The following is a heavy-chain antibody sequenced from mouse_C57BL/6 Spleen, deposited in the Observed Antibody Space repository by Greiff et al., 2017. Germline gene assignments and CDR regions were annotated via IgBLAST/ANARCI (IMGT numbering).Heavy chain of an antibody. CDR2: IDPEDGDT. D-gene: IGHD1-1*01. J-gene: IGHJ2*01. CDR3: TTDYGSSSLDY. Sequence: EVQLQQSGAELVRPGASVKLSCTASGFNIKDYYMHWVKQRPEQGLEWIGRIDPEDGDTEYAPKFQGKDTMTADTSSNTAYLQLSSLTSEGTAVYYCTTDYGSSSLDYWGQGTTLTVSS. V-gene: IGHV14-1*01. CDR1: GFNIKDYY.